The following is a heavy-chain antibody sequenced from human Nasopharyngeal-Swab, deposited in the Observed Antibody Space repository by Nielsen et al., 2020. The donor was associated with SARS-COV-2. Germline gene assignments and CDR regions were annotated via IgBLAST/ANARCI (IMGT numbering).Heavy chain of an antibody. CDR2: IIPIFGTA. J-gene: IGHJ6*03. D-gene: IGHD6-6*01. Sequence: SVKVSCKASGGTFSSYAISWVRQAPGQGLEWMGGIIPIFGTANYAQKFQGRVTITADESTSTACMELSSLRSEDTAVYYCARVRVAARRGEDYYYMDVWGKGTTVTVSS. CDR3: ARVRVAARRGEDYYYMDV. V-gene: IGHV1-69*13. CDR1: GGTFSSYA.